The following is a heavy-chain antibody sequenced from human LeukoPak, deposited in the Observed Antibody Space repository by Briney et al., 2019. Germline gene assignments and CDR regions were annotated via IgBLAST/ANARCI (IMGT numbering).Heavy chain of an antibody. J-gene: IGHJ5*02. Sequence: SETLSLTCTVSGGSISRYYWSWIRQPPGKGLEWIGYIYYSGSTNYNPSLKSRVTISVDTSKNQFSLKLSPVTAADTAVYYCARSIAAPYNWFDPWGQGTLVTVSS. D-gene: IGHD6-6*01. CDR2: IYYSGST. CDR1: GGSISRYY. V-gene: IGHV4-59*01. CDR3: ARSIAAPYNWFDP.